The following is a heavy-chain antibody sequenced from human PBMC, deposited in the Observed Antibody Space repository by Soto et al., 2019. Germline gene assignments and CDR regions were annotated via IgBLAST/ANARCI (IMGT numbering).Heavy chain of an antibody. CDR1: GFTFSSYG. CDR2: IWYDGSNK. CDR3: ARSPVGVYYFDY. V-gene: IGHV3-33*01. D-gene: IGHD4-17*01. Sequence: GGSLRLSCAASGFTFSSYGMHWVRQAPGKGLEWVAVIWYDGSNKYYADSVKGRFTISRDNSKNTLYLQMNSLRAEDTAVYYCARSPVGVYYFDYWGQGTLVTVSS. J-gene: IGHJ4*02.